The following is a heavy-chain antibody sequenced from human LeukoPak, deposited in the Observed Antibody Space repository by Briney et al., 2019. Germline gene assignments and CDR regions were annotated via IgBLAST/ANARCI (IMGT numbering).Heavy chain of an antibody. CDR3: SQKKTGDYGLFDI. CDR1: GGSISSGGYY. J-gene: IGHJ3*02. CDR2: IYYSGST. V-gene: IGHV4-31*03. D-gene: IGHD4-17*01. Sequence: SETLSPTCTVSGGSISSGGYYWSWIRQHPGKGLEWIGYIYYSGSTYYNPSLKSRVTISVDTSKNQFSLKLSSVTAADTAVYYCSQKKTGDYGLFDIWGQGTMVTVSS.